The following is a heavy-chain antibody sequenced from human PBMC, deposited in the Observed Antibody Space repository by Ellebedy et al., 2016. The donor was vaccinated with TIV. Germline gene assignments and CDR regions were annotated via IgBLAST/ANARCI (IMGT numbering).Heavy chain of an antibody. D-gene: IGHD3-3*01. Sequence: SETLSLXCAVYGGSFSGYYWSWIRQPPGKGLEWIGEINHSGSTNYNPSLKSRVTISVDTSKNQFSLKLSSVTAADTAVYYCARTGNYDFWSGYRNRNVFDIWGQGTMVTVSS. J-gene: IGHJ3*02. CDR2: INHSGST. V-gene: IGHV4-34*01. CDR1: GGSFSGYY. CDR3: ARTGNYDFWSGYRNRNVFDI.